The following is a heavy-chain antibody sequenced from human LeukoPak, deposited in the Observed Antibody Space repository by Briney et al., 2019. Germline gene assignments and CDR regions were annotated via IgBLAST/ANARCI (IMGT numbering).Heavy chain of an antibody. Sequence: MPSETLSLTCTVSGGSISSSSHYWGWVRQPPGKGLEWIGSIHYSGSTYYNPSLKSRVTISVDTSRDPLSLKLTSVNAADTAVYFCARYRESYSSSGLDYWGQGTLVTVSS. CDR2: IHYSGST. J-gene: IGHJ4*02. CDR3: ARYRESYSSSGLDY. CDR1: GGSISSSSHY. D-gene: IGHD6-13*01. V-gene: IGHV4-39*01.